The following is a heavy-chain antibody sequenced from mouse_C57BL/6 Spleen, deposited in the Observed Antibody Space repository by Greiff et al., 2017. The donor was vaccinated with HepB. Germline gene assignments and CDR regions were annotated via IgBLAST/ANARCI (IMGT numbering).Heavy chain of an antibody. D-gene: IGHD3-2*02. CDR2: ISSGGDYI. Sequence: EVKLMESGEGLVKPGGSLKLSCAASGFTFSSYAMSWVRQTPEKRLEWVAYISSGGDYIYYADTVKGRFTISRDNARNTLYLQMSSLKSEDTAMYYCTREPPDSSDYYAMDYWGQGTSVTVSS. J-gene: IGHJ4*01. V-gene: IGHV5-9-1*02. CDR1: GFTFSSYA. CDR3: TREPPDSSDYYAMDY.